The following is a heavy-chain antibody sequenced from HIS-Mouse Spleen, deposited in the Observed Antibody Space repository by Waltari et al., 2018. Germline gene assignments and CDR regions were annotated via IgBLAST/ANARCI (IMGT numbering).Heavy chain of an antibody. CDR3: AREIPYSSSWYDWYFDL. D-gene: IGHD6-13*01. CDR1: GGSISISSYY. J-gene: IGHJ2*01. CDR2: IYYSGST. V-gene: IGHV4-39*07. Sequence: QLQLQESGPGLVKPSETLSLTCPLSGGSISISSYYWGWIRQPPGKALEWIGSIYYSGSTYYNPSLKSRVTISVDTSKNQFSLKLSSVTAADTAVYYCAREIPYSSSWYDWYFDLWGRGTLVTVSS.